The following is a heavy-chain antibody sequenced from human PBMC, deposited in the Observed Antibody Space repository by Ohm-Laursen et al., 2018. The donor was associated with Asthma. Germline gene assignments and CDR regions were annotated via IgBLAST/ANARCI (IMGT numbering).Heavy chain of an antibody. CDR1: GYSFTSYW. J-gene: IGHJ6*02. CDR2: IYPGDSDT. D-gene: IGHD6-6*01. CDR3: ARYSSSSGNYYYYYGMDV. Sequence: WESLRISCKGSGYSFTSYWIGWVRQMPGKGLEWMGIIYPGDSDTRYSPSFQGQVTISADKSISTACLQWSSLKASDTAMYYCARYSSSSGNYYYYYGMDVWGQGTTVTVSS. V-gene: IGHV5-51*01.